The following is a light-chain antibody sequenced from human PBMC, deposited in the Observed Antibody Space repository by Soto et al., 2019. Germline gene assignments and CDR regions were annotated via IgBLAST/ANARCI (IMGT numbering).Light chain of an antibody. Sequence: EIVLTQSPGSLSLSPGDRATLSCRASQSVSGSFLAWYQHKPGQAPRLLIYDASTRLTGIPDRFSGSGSGTDFTLTISRLEPEDFAVYYCQQYGSSPSWTFGQGTKMDIK. V-gene: IGKV3-20*01. CDR2: DAS. CDR3: QQYGSSPSWT. J-gene: IGKJ1*01. CDR1: QSVSGSF.